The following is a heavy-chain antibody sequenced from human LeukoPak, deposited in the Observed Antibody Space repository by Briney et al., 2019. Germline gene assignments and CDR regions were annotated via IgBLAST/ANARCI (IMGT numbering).Heavy chain of an antibody. D-gene: IGHD3-9*01. J-gene: IGHJ4*02. CDR1: GFTFSTSW. Sequence: GGSLRLSCAASGFTFSTSWMHWVRQAPGKGLVWVSRINSDGSTTTYADSVKGRFAISRDNAKNSLYMQMNSLRAGDTAVYYCARVPLLTAYFDYWGQGTLVTVSS. CDR2: INSDGSTT. CDR3: ARVPLLTAYFDY. V-gene: IGHV3-74*01.